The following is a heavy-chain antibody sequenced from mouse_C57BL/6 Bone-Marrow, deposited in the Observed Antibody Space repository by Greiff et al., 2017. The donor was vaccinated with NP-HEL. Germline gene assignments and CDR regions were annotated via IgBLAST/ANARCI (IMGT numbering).Heavy chain of an antibody. CDR2: IDPENGDT. J-gene: IGHJ4*01. D-gene: IGHD1-1*01. V-gene: IGHV14-4*01. Sequence: VQLKQSGAELVRPGASVKLSCTASGFNIKDDYMHWVKQRPEQGLEWIGWIDPENGDTEYASKFQGKATITADTSSNTAYLQLSSLTSEDTAVYYCTTRITTVVAYYAMDYWGQGTSVTVSS. CDR3: TTRITTVVAYYAMDY. CDR1: GFNIKDDY.